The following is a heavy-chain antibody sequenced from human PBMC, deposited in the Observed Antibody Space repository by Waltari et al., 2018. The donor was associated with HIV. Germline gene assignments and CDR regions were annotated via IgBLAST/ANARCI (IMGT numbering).Heavy chain of an antibody. CDR2: IGTAGDT. D-gene: IGHD3-10*01. CDR1: GFTFSSYD. CDR3: ARVISRAGAFDI. Sequence: EVQLVESGGGLVKPGGFLRLSCAASGFTFSSYDMTWVRQAKGKGLEWVSAIGTAGDTYYPGSVKGRFTISRENAKNSLYLQMNSLRAGDTAVYYCARVISRAGAFDIWGQGTMVTVSS. J-gene: IGHJ3*02. V-gene: IGHV3-13*01.